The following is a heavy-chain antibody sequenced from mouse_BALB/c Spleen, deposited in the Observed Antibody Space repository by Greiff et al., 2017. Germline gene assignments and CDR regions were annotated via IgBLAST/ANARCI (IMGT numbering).Heavy chain of an antibody. J-gene: IGHJ3*01. CDR1: GFSLTSYG. D-gene: IGHD1-1*01. V-gene: IGHV2-9*02. CDR2: IWAGGST. Sequence: VKLMESGPGLVAPSQSLSITCTVSGFSLTSYGVHWVRQPPGKGLEWLGVIWAGGSTNYNSALMSSLSISKVNSKSQVFLKMNSLQTDDTAMYYCASYYYGSSYVESAWCAYWGQGTLVTVSA. CDR3: ASYYYGSSYVESAWCAY.